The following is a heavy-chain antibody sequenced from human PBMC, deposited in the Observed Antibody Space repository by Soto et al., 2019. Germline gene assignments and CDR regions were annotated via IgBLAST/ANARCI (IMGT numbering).Heavy chain of an antibody. Sequence: EVQLLESGGGLVQPGGSLRLSCAASGFTFSSYAMSWVRQAPGKGLEWVSAISGSGGSTYYADSVKGRFTISRDNSKNTLYLNMNSQRAEDTAVYYCERRYCSSTSCYEGHFDYWGQRTLVPVSS. CDR2: ISGSGGST. J-gene: IGHJ4*02. D-gene: IGHD2-2*01. CDR1: GFTFSSYA. V-gene: IGHV3-23*01. CDR3: ERRYCSSTSCYEGHFDY.